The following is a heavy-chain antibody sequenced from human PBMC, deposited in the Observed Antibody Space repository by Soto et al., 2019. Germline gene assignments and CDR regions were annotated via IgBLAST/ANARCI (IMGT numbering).Heavy chain of an antibody. V-gene: IGHV3-48*01. D-gene: IGHD3-16*02. CDR2: ITSTSSAI. J-gene: IGHJ4*02. Sequence: GVSLRLSCAASGFPFSFYSMYWVRQAPGKGLEWISYITSTSSAINYADSVTGRFTISRDNAMPSLFLHMNSLRAEDTAVYYWARDLYPGLDYWAQGTLVTVSS. CDR3: ARDLYPGLDY. CDR1: GFPFSFYS.